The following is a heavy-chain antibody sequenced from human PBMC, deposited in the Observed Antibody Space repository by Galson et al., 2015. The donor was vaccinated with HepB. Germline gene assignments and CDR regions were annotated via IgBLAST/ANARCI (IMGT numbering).Heavy chain of an antibody. CDR3: TGDRKGGYGPFDY. D-gene: IGHD5-12*01. CDR2: IRSRAYGGTT. Sequence: SLRLSCAASGFTFGDYTMSWFRQAPGKGLEWVGSIRSRAYGGTTEYVASVKRRFTISRHDSKSIAYLPINSLKTEDTAVYYCTGDRKGGYGPFDYWGQGTLVTVSS. V-gene: IGHV3-49*03. CDR1: GFTFGDYT. J-gene: IGHJ4*02.